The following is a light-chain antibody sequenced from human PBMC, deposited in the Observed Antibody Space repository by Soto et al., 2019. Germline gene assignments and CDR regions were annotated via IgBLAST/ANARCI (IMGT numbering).Light chain of an antibody. Sequence: QSALTQPASVSGSPGQSITISCTGTSSDVGGYKYVSWYQQHPDKAPKLMIYEVSNRPSGVSNRFSGSKSGNTASLTISGLQAEDEADYYCSSYTSSWVFGGGTKVTVL. CDR2: EVS. V-gene: IGLV2-14*01. CDR3: SSYTSSWV. CDR1: SSDVGGYKY. J-gene: IGLJ3*02.